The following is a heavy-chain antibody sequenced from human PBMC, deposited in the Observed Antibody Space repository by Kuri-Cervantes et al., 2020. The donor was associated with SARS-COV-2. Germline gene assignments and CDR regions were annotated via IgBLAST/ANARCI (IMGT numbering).Heavy chain of an antibody. CDR1: GFTFNYHY. CDR2: ILYEGSNK. V-gene: IGHV3-30*18. Sequence: GESLKIHCVAPGFTFNYHYMDWVRPAPGKGLEWVAVILYEGSNKHYADSLKGRFTISRDNSKNTLYLQMNSLRAEDTAVYYCAKDREDYRNDLAEYFQHWGQGTLVTVSS. D-gene: IGHD4-11*01. J-gene: IGHJ1*01. CDR3: AKDREDYRNDLAEYFQH.